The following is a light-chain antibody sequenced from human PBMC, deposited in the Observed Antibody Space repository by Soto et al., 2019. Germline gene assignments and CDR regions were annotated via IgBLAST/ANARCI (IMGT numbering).Light chain of an antibody. J-gene: IGKJ1*01. CDR3: QQYYSYPPT. V-gene: IGKV1-8*01. CDR1: QGIISY. CDR2: AAS. Sequence: AIRMTQSPSSLSASTGDRVTITCRASQGIISYLAWYQQKPGKAPKLLIYAASTLQSGVPSSFSGSGSGTDFTLTISCLQSEDFATYYCQQYYSYPPTFGQGTKVDI.